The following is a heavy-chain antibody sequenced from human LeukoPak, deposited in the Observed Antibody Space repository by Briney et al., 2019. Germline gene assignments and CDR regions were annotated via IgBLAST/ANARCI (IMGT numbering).Heavy chain of an antibody. CDR3: ARALSRGYSGYDYGLGY. V-gene: IGHV1-18*01. Sequence: ASVKVSCKASGYTFINYGVAWVRQAPGQGLEWMGWISASNGNTNYAQKLQGRVTMTTETSTSTAYMELRSLRSDDTAVYYCARALSRGYSGYDYGLGYWGQGTLVTVSS. CDR2: ISASNGNT. J-gene: IGHJ4*02. D-gene: IGHD5-12*01. CDR1: GYTFINYG.